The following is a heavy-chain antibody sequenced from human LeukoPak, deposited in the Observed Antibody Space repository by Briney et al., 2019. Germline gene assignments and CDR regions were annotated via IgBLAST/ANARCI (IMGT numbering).Heavy chain of an antibody. J-gene: IGHJ4*02. CDR1: GFTVSTNY. CDR2: ISSGGTP. D-gene: IGHD5-12*01. CDR3: ARGGAGYAFDY. Sequence: PGGSPRLSCAASGFTVSTNYMSWVRQAPGKGLEWVSVISSGGTPYYADSVKGRFTISRDSSENTLYLQMHSLRAEDTAVYYCARGGAGYAFDYWGQGTLVTVSS. V-gene: IGHV3-66*02.